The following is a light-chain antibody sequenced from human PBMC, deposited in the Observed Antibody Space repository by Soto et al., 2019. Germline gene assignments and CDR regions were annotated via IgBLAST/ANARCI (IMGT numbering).Light chain of an antibody. CDR2: EVS. V-gene: IGLV2-8*01. CDR1: SSDVGGYNF. CDR3: GTWDSSLSAVV. Sequence: QSALTQPPSASGSPGQSVTISCTGTSSDVGGYNFVSWYQQHPGKAPKLMIYEVSKRPSGIPDRFSGSKSGTSATLGITGLQTGDEADYYCGTWDSSLSAVVFGGGTKVTVL. J-gene: IGLJ2*01.